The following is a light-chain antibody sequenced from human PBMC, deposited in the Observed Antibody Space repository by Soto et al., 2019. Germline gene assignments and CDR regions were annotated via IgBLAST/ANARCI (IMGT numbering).Light chain of an antibody. CDR3: LQYDGWPLT. CDR2: GAS. CDR1: QSVSSSY. Sequence: EIVWTQSPATLSCSPGERATLSFRASQSVSSSYLAWYQHKPGQAPRLLIYGASSRATGIPDRFSGDGSGTEFTLTIDSLQSEDFVVYYCLQYDGWPLTFGQGTRLEIK. V-gene: IGKV3-20*01. J-gene: IGKJ5*01.